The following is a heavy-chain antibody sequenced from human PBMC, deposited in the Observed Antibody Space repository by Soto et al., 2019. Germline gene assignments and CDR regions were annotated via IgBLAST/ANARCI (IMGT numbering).Heavy chain of an antibody. CDR3: AYSSTPFDY. CDR1: GFTFSSYA. CDR2: IGIAGDT. Sequence: GGSLRLSCAASGFTFSSYAMSWVRQAPGKGLEWVAAIGIAGDTYYPGSVQGRFTISRENAKNTLYLQMNSLRAEDTAVYYCAYSSTPFDYWGQGTLVTVSS. V-gene: IGHV3-23*01. D-gene: IGHD6-13*01. J-gene: IGHJ4*02.